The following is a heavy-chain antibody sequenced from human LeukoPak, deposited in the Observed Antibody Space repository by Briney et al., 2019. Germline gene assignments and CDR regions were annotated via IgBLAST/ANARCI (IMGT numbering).Heavy chain of an antibody. V-gene: IGHV3-23*01. Sequence: GGSLRLSCAASGFTFSSYSMNWVRQAPGKGLEWVSGISGSGGSTYYADSVKGRFTISRDNSKSTLYLQMNSLRAEDTAVYYCARRYCSGGSCYLFDYWGQGTLVTVSS. CDR1: GFTFSSYS. CDR3: ARRYCSGGSCYLFDY. J-gene: IGHJ4*02. D-gene: IGHD2-15*01. CDR2: ISGSGGST.